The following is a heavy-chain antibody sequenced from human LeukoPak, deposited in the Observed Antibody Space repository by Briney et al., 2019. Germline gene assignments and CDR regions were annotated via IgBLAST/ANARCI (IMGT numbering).Heavy chain of an antibody. D-gene: IGHD1-26*01. V-gene: IGHV1-69*06. CDR1: GATFSTYG. CDR2: IVPLVGTS. J-gene: IGHJ6*03. Sequence: SVKVSCKASGATFSTYGISWVRQAPGQRLEWRGGIVPLVGTSNRAQKFQGRVTITADKSTSTAYMEPRSLKSEDTAIYYCANVRGALLRPSTTIHYMDVWGQGTTVIVSS. CDR3: ANVRGALLRPSTTIHYMDV.